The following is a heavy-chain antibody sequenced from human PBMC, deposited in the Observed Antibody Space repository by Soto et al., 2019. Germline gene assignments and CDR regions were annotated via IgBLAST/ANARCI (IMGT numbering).Heavy chain of an antibody. CDR2: ITYSDSQT. CDR3: AKAGGADWYNAFDI. J-gene: IGHJ3*02. CDR1: GFTFSNYA. Sequence: EVQLLESGGGLVQPGGSLRLSCAASGFTFSNYAMNLVRQAPGKGLEWVSTITYSDSQTYYANSVKGRFTISRDNSKNTLNLQMNSLRAEDTAIYYCAKAGGADWYNAFDILGQGTVVTGSS. V-gene: IGHV3-23*01. D-gene: IGHD2-21*02.